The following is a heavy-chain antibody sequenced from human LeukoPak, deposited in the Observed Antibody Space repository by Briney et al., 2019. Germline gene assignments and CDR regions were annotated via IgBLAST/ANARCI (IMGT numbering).Heavy chain of an antibody. V-gene: IGHV1-2*02. CDR1: GYTFTGYY. Sequence: GASVKVSCKASGYTFTGYYMHWVRQAPGQGLEWMGWINPNSGGTNYAQKFQGRVTMTRDTSISTAYMELSRLRSDDTAVYYCARDGVVVVPAAILTAFDIWGQGTMVTVSS. J-gene: IGHJ3*02. CDR3: ARDGVVVVPAAILTAFDI. D-gene: IGHD2-2*01. CDR2: INPNSGGT.